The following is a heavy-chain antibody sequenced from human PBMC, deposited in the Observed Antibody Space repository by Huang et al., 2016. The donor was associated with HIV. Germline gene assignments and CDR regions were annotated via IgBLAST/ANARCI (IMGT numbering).Heavy chain of an antibody. J-gene: IGHJ4*02. Sequence: QVQLQESGPGLVKPSQTLSLTCTASGGSISNGDYYWSWIRQPPGKGLEWIGSIYYSGNTYYNPSLNSQVSISVDTSKNQFSVKLKSVTAADTAVYYCTRGGRCCSGGSCHLHLFDYWGQGTLVTVSS. CDR2: IYYSGNT. V-gene: IGHV4-30-4*08. CDR3: TRGGRCCSGGSCHLHLFDY. D-gene: IGHD2-15*01. CDR1: GGSISNGDYY.